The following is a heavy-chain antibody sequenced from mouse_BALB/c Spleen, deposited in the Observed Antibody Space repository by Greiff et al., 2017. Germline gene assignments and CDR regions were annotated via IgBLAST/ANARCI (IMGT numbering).Heavy chain of an antibody. J-gene: IGHJ4*01. Sequence: QVQLQQSGAELARPGASVKLSCKASGYTFTSYWMQWVKQRPGQGLEWIGAIYPGDGDTRYTQKFKGKATLTADKSSSTAYMQLSSLASEDSAVYYCARGLPYGYEGYAMDYWGQGTSVTVSS. CDR2: IYPGDGDT. CDR1: GYTFTSYW. D-gene: IGHD2-2*01. V-gene: IGHV1-87*01. CDR3: ARGLPYGYEGYAMDY.